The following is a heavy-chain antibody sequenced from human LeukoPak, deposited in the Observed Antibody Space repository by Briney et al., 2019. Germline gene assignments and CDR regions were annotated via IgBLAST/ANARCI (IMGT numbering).Heavy chain of an antibody. J-gene: IGHJ4*02. Sequence: RASVKVSCKASGYTFTSYYMHWVRQAPGQGLEWMGIINPSGGSTSYAQKFQGRVTMTRDTSISTAYMELSRLRSDDTAVYYCARATHYYGSGSYYSDYWGQGTLVTVSS. V-gene: IGHV1-46*01. CDR3: ARATHYYGSGSYYSDY. D-gene: IGHD3-10*01. CDR2: INPSGGST. CDR1: GYTFTSYY.